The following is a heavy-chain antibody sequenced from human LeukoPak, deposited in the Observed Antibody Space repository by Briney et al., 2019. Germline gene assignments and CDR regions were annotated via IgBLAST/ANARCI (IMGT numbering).Heavy chain of an antibody. J-gene: IGHJ4*02. CDR3: APVSQSDSSGWYPDY. CDR1: GFTFSSYG. Sequence: PGRSLRLSCAASGFTFSSYGMHWVRQAPGKGLEWVAFIRYDGSNKYYADSVKGRFTISRDNSKNTLYLQMNSLRAEDTAVYYCAPVSQSDSSGWYPDYWGQGTLVTVSS. D-gene: IGHD6-19*01. V-gene: IGHV3-30*02. CDR2: IRYDGSNK.